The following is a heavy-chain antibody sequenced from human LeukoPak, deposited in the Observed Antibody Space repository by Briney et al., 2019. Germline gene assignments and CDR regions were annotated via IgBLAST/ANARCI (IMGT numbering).Heavy chain of an antibody. CDR3: ARLFGDYETPAFDI. V-gene: IGHV4-39*01. CDR1: GGSISTSRKY. J-gene: IGHJ3*02. D-gene: IGHD4-17*01. CDR2: VYYTGST. Sequence: SETLSLTCTVSGGSISTSRKYWGWIRQPPGKGLEWIGSVYYTGSTYYNPSLKSRITISVDTSKNQFSLKLSSVTAADTAVYSCARLFGDYETPAFDIWGQGTMVTVSS.